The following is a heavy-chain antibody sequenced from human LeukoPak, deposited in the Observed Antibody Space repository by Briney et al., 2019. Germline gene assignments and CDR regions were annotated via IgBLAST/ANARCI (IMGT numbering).Heavy chain of an antibody. CDR2: ISSSSYI. Sequence: PGGSLRLSCAASGFTFSSYSVNWVRQAPGKGLEWASSISSSSYIYYADSVKGRFTISRDNAKNSLYLQMNSLRAEDTAVYYCARIAAALPYYFDYWGQGTLVTVSS. V-gene: IGHV3-21*01. CDR1: GFTFSSYS. D-gene: IGHD6-13*01. CDR3: ARIAAALPYYFDY. J-gene: IGHJ4*02.